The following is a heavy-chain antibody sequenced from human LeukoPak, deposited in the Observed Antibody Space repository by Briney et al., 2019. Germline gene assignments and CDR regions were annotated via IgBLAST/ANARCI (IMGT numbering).Heavy chain of an antibody. V-gene: IGHV4-39*07. Sequence: SETLSLTCTVSGGSISSSSYYWGWIRQPPGKGLEWIGSISYSGSTYYNPSLKSRVTISVDTSKNQFSLKLSSVTAADTAVYYCARVAYDYYGSGSYAFDIWGQGTMVTVSS. J-gene: IGHJ3*02. CDR3: ARVAYDYYGSGSYAFDI. CDR2: ISYSGST. D-gene: IGHD3-10*01. CDR1: GGSISSSSYY.